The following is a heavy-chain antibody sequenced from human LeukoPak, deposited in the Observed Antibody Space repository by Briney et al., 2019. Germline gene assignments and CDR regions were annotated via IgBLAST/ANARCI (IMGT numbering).Heavy chain of an antibody. D-gene: IGHD2-2*01. CDR1: GFTFSSNW. Sequence: PGGSLRLSCAASGFTFSSNWMSWVRQAPGKGLEWVSNIKKDGSEKYYVDSVKGRFTISRDNAKNSLYLQMNSLRAEDTAVYYGAREYCSSTSCYPFYYYYGMDGWGQGTTVTVSS. V-gene: IGHV3-7*01. CDR3: AREYCSSTSCYPFYYYYGMDG. CDR2: IKKDGSEK. J-gene: IGHJ6*02.